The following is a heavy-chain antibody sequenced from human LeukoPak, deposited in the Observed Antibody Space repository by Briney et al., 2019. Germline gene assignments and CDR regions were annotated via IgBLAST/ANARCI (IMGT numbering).Heavy chain of an antibody. CDR3: AKDQGLRRAEYFQH. V-gene: IGHV3-30*18. J-gene: IGHJ1*01. D-gene: IGHD6-19*01. CDR2: ISYDGSNK. Sequence: GRSLRLSCAASGFTFSSYGMPWVRQAPGKGLEWVAVISYDGSNKYYADSVKGRFTISRDNSKNTLYLQMNGLRAEDTAVYYCAKDQGLRRAEYFQHWGQGTLVTVSS. CDR1: GFTFSSYG.